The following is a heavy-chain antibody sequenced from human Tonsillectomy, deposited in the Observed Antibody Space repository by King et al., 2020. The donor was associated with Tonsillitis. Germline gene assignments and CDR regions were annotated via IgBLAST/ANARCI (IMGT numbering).Heavy chain of an antibody. CDR3: ARDRAGVGIVDTTMVDWDF. J-gene: IGHJ4*02. CDR1: GFTFNNCA. V-gene: IGHV3-30*04. CDR2: ISYDGSIK. Sequence: VQLVESGGGVVQPGRSLRLSCAASGFTFNNCALHWVRQAPGKGREWVAVISYDGSIKYYADSVKGRFTISRDNSKNTLYLQMNSLRTEDTAVYYCARDRAGVGIVDTTMVDWDFWGQGTLVTVSS. D-gene: IGHD5-18*01.